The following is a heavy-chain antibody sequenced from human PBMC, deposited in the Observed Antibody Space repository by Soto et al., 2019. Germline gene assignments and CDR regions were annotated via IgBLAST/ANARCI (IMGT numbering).Heavy chain of an antibody. CDR2: ISYDGSNK. D-gene: IGHD5-18*01. CDR3: AKDIVRYTYGACDY. V-gene: IGHV3-30*18. Sequence: ESGGAVVQPGKSLRLSCAASGFTFNTYGMYWVRQAPGKGLEWVAAISYDGSNKYRADSVKGRFTISRDNSKNTLYLQMNSLRVEDTAVYYCAKDIVRYTYGACDYWGQGALVTVSS. J-gene: IGHJ4*02. CDR1: GFTFNTYG.